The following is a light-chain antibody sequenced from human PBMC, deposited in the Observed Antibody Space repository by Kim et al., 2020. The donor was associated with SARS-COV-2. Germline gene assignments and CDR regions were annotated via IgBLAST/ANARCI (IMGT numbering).Light chain of an antibody. CDR3: AAWDDSLNGHYV. CDR1: NSNIGSNT. CDR2: TYN. V-gene: IGLV1-44*01. Sequence: QRVTISCSGSNSNIGSNTVNWYQQLPGTAPRLLIHTYNQRPSGVPDRFSASKSGTSASLAISGLQSEDEADYYCAAWDDSLNGHYVFGTGTKVTVL. J-gene: IGLJ1*01.